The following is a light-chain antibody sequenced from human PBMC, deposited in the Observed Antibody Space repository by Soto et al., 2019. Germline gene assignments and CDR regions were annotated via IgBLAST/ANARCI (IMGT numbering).Light chain of an antibody. CDR1: QSVSSSY. CDR2: GTS. Sequence: EIVLTQSPGTLSLSPGERATLSCRASQSVSSSYLAWYQQKPGQAPRLLIYGTSSRATAFPDRFSGSGSGTDFTLTISRLEPEDFAVYYCQQYGSSSWTFGQGT. J-gene: IGKJ1*01. V-gene: IGKV3-20*01. CDR3: QQYGSSSWT.